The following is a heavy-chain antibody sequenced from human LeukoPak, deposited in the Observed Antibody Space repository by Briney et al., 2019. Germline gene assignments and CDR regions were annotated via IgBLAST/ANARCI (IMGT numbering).Heavy chain of an antibody. J-gene: IGHJ4*02. CDR3: ARDLAARQDALY. Sequence: GGSLRLSCAASGFTVSVNYMSWVRQAPGKGLEWVSVIYSGGAAYYADSVKGRFTISRDNSKNTLYLQMDSLRSEDTAVYYCARDLAARQDALYWGQGTLVTVSS. CDR2: IYSGGAA. V-gene: IGHV3-66*02. CDR1: GFTVSVNY. D-gene: IGHD2-8*01.